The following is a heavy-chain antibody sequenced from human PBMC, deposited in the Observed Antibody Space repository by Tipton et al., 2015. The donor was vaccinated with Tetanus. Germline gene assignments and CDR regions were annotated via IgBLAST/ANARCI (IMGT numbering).Heavy chain of an antibody. CDR2: INPIGGST. CDR3: ARDGGSYYTDC. D-gene: IGHD1-26*01. V-gene: IGHV1-46*01. J-gene: IGHJ4*02. Sequence: QLVQSGAEVKKPGASVKVSCKASGYTLTSYHMHWVRQAPGQGLEWMGIINPIGGSTSYAQKFQGRIPMTGDTSTSTVYMDLNSLRSEDTAVYYCARDGGSYYTDCWGQGTLVTVSS. CDR1: GYTLTSYH.